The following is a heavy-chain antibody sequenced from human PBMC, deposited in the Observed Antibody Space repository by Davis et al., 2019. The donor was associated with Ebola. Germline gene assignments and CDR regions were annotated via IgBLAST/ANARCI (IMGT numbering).Heavy chain of an antibody. D-gene: IGHD1-26*01. CDR1: GYSFKNYA. CDR3: ARTRIVGTTTTASDI. V-gene: IGHV1-18*01. CDR2: ISAYHGNT. Sequence: ASVKVSCKASGYSFKNYAISWVRQAPGQGLEWMGWISAYHGNTNYAQILQGRVTMSTDTSTGTAYMELRSLRYDETAVYFCARTRIVGTTTTASDIWGQGTMVTVSS. J-gene: IGHJ3*02.